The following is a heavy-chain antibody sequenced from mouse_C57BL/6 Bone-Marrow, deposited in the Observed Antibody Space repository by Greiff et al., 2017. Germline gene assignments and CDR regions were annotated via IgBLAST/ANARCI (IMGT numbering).Heavy chain of an antibody. CDR1: GYAFSSYW. CDR2: IYPGDGDT. CDR3: ARWATMVTHYVDY. V-gene: IGHV1-80*01. J-gene: IGHJ2*01. Sequence: VHLVESGAELVKPGASVKISCKASGYAFSSYWMNWVKQRPGKGLEWIGQIYPGDGDTNYNGKFKGKATLTADKSSSTAYMQLSSLTSEDSAVYFCARWATMVTHYVDYWGQGTTLTVSS. D-gene: IGHD2-2*01.